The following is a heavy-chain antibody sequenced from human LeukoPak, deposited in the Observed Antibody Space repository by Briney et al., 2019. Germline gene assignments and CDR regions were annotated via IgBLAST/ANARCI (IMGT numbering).Heavy chain of an antibody. CDR2: INSDSNYI. CDR3: GRDPDS. Sequence: GGSLGLSCAASGFTFRSYSMNWVRQAPGKGLEWVSSINSDSNYIYYADSVQGRFTISRDNAKNSMYLQMNSLTAEDTDVYYCGRDPDSWGQGTVVTVSS. J-gene: IGHJ5*01. CDR1: GFTFRSYS. V-gene: IGHV3-21*04.